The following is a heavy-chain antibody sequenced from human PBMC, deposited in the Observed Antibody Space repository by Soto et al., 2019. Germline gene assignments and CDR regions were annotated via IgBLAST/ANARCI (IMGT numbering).Heavy chain of an antibody. J-gene: IGHJ6*02. CDR3: ARGGYDDSSGSRNYYYYGMNV. Sequence: QAQLVQSGAEVKKPGASVKVSCKASGYTFTSYGIDWVRQAPGQGLEWLGWISAYDGNTKYAQMLQGRVSLTTDTSTKTAYMELRSLSSDDTAMYFWARGGYDDSSGSRNYYYYGMNVWGQGTTVTVSS. D-gene: IGHD3-22*01. CDR2: ISAYDGNT. CDR1: GYTFTSYG. V-gene: IGHV1-18*01.